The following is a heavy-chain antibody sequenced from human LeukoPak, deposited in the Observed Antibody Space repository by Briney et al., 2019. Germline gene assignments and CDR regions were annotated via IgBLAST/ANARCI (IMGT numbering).Heavy chain of an antibody. V-gene: IGHV1-69*13. Sequence: ASVKVSCKASGGTFSSYAISWVRQAPGQGLEWMGGIIPIFGTANYAQKFQGRVTITADESTSTAYMELSSLRSEDTAVYYCVAGYSSGWYYGYYYYYGMDVWGKGTTVTVSS. CDR3: VAGYSSGWYYGYYYYYGMDV. D-gene: IGHD6-19*01. CDR2: IIPIFGTA. CDR1: GGTFSSYA. J-gene: IGHJ6*04.